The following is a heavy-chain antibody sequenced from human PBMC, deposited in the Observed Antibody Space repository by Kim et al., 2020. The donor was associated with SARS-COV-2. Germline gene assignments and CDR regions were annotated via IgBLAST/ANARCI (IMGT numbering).Heavy chain of an antibody. Sequence: SETLSLTCTVSGGSISSGGYYWSWIRQHPGKGLEWIGYIYYSGSTYYNPSLKSRVTISVDTSKNQFSLKLSSVTAADTAVYYCARDPTVNGDYYGMDVWGQGTTVTVSS. V-gene: IGHV4-31*03. J-gene: IGHJ6*02. CDR1: GGSISSGGYY. CDR3: ARDPTVNGDYYGMDV. D-gene: IGHD4-17*01. CDR2: IYYSGST.